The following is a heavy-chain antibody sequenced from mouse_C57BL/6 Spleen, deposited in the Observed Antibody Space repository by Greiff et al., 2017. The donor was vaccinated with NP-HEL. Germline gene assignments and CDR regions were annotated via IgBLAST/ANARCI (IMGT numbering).Heavy chain of an antibody. J-gene: IGHJ1*03. CDR1: GYTFTSYG. V-gene: IGHV1-81*01. CDR2: IYPRSGNT. Sequence: VQLQQSGAELARPGASVKLSCKASGYTFTSYGISWVKQRTGKGLEWIGEIYPRSGNTYYNEKFKGKATLTADKSSSTAYMELRSLTSEDSAVYFCARDYYGSRYFDVWGTGTTVTVSS. CDR3: ARDYYGSRYFDV. D-gene: IGHD1-1*01.